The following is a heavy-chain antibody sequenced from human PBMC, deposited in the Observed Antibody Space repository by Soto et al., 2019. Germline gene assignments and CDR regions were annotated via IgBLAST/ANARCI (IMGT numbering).Heavy chain of an antibody. J-gene: IGHJ4*02. CDR3: ARGTKVEIGTY. Sequence: GASVKVSCKASGGTFSSYTISWVRQAPGQGLEWMGWISAYSGNTNYAQKLQGRVTMTTDTSTSTAYMELRSLRSDDTAVYYCARGTKVEIGTYWGQGTPVTVSS. D-gene: IGHD5-12*01. V-gene: IGHV1-18*01. CDR2: ISAYSGNT. CDR1: GGTFSSYT.